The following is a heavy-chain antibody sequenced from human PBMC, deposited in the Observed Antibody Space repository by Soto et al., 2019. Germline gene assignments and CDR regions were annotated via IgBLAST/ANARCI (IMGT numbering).Heavy chain of an antibody. D-gene: IGHD3-10*01. Sequence: GASVKVSCKASGYTFTSYDINWVRQATGQGLEWMGWMNPNSGNTGYAQKFQGRVTMTRNTSISTAYMELSSLRSEDTAVYYCARGRPTRLARGVMILNDYWGQGTLVTVSS. CDR1: GYTFTSYD. V-gene: IGHV1-8*01. CDR3: ARGRPTRLARGVMILNDY. CDR2: MNPNSGNT. J-gene: IGHJ4*02.